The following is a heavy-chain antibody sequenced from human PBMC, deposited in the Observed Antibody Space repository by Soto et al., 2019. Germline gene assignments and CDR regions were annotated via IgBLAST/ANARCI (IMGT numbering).Heavy chain of an antibody. Sequence: SETLSLTCAVYGGSFSGYYWSWIRQPPGKGLEWIGEINHSGSTNYNPSLKSRVTISVDTSKNQFSLKLSSVTAADTAVYYCARAYPMVRGVNDYWGQGTLVTVSS. CDR3: ARAYPMVRGVNDY. V-gene: IGHV4-34*01. CDR1: GGSFSGYY. D-gene: IGHD3-10*01. J-gene: IGHJ4*02. CDR2: INHSGST.